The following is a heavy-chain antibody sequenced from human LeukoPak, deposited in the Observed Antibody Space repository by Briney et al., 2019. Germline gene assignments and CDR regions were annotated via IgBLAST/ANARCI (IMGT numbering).Heavy chain of an antibody. CDR3: ARTPGLPDLDY. J-gene: IGHJ4*02. V-gene: IGHV3-53*01. CDR2: IYSGGST. Sequence: GGSLRLSCAASGFTVSSNYMSWVRQAPGKGLEWVSVIYSGGSTYYADSVKGRFTISRDNSKNTLYLQMNSLRAEDTAVYYCARTPGLPDLDYWGQGTLVTVSS. CDR1: GFTVSSNY. D-gene: IGHD5-12*01.